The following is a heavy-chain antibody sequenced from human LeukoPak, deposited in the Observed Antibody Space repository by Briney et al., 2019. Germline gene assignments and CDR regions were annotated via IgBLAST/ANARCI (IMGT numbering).Heavy chain of an antibody. CDR1: GFTFNICG. J-gene: IGHJ4*02. CDR2: ISYDGTNK. D-gene: IGHD6-19*01. V-gene: IGHV3-30*03. CDR3: VRGTSKQWLVILLDY. Sequence: PGGSLTLSCGASGFTFNICGKHGLRQAPGKGLEWVAVISYDGTNKYYAASVKGRFTISRDNSKNTLYLQMNSLRAEDTAVYYCVRGTSKQWLVILLDYRRQGTLVTVSS.